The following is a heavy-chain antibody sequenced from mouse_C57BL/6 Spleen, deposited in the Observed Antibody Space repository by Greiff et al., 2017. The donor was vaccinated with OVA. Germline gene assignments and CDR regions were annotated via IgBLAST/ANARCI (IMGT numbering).Heavy chain of an antibody. CDR2: IDPEAGET. D-gene: IGHD1-1*01. CDR3: ARDYYGSSYWLAY. J-gene: IGHJ3*01. Sequence: VQLQQSGAELVKPGASVKLSCTASGFNIKDYYMHWVKQRTEQGLEWIGRIDPEAGETKYAQKFQGKATNTADTSSNTAYLQLSSLTSEDTAVYYCARDYYGSSYWLAYWGQGTLVTVSA. V-gene: IGHV14-2*01. CDR1: GFNIKDYY.